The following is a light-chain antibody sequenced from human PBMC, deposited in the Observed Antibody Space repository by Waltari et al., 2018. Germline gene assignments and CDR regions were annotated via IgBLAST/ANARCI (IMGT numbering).Light chain of an antibody. CDR3: TSYTTSSTWV. V-gene: IGLV2-14*01. CDR2: DVT. CDR1: RSDIGTYNF. J-gene: IGLJ3*02. Sequence: QSALTQPASVSGTPGQPITISCTGTRSDIGTYNFVSWYQQHPGKVPKLMIFDVTKRPSGVSDRFFGSKSANTASLTISGLQAEDEANYYCTSYTTSSTWVFGGGTRLTVL.